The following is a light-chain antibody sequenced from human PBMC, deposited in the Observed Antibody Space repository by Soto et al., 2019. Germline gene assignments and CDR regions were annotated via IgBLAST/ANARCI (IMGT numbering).Light chain of an antibody. CDR3: QQYNKGPVT. J-gene: IGKJ1*01. Sequence: EIVMTHSPATLSVSPGERATLSCSSSQSMSSNLAWYQQRPGQAPRLLIYGASTRATGIPARFSGSGSGTDFTLTISSLQSEDFAVYYCQQYNKGPVTFGQGTKVDI. CDR1: QSMSSN. CDR2: GAS. V-gene: IGKV3-15*01.